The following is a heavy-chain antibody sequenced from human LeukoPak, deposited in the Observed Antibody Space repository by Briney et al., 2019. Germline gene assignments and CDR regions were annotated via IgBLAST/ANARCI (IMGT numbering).Heavy chain of an antibody. J-gene: IGHJ4*02. CDR1: GFTFSSYA. V-gene: IGHV3-23*01. D-gene: IGHD6-19*01. CDR2: ISGSGGRT. Sequence: GGSLRLSCAASGFTFSSYAMTWVRQAPGKGLEWVSGISGSGGRTYYADSVKGRFTISRDNSKNTLSLQMNSLRAEDTAVYYCAQLCAGISVGSCFDCWGQGTLVTVS. CDR3: AQLCAGISVGSCFDC.